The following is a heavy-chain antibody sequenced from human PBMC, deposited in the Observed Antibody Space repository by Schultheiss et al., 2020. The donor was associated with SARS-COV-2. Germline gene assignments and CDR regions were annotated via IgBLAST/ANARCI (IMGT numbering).Heavy chain of an antibody. CDR3: AKDKARYWISFDY. Sequence: GGSLRLSCAASGFTFSSYGMHWVRQAPGKGLEWVAVISYDGSNKYYADSVKGRFTISRDNSKNTLYLQINSLRAEDTAVYYCAKDKARYWISFDYWGQGTLVTVSS. CDR1: GFTFSSYG. CDR2: ISYDGSNK. J-gene: IGHJ4*02. V-gene: IGHV3-30*18. D-gene: IGHD3-10*01.